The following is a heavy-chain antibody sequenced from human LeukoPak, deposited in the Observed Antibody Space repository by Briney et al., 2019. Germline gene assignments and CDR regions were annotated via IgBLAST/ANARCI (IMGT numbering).Heavy chain of an antibody. Sequence: PSETLSLTCAVYGGSFSGYYWSWIRQPPGKGLEWIGEINHSGSTHYNPSLKSRVTISVDTSKNQFSLKLSSVTAADTAVYYCARVRSSGWFDPWGQGTLVTVSS. CDR1: GGSFSGYY. J-gene: IGHJ5*02. CDR2: INHSGST. CDR3: ARVRSSGWFDP. D-gene: IGHD6-19*01. V-gene: IGHV4-34*01.